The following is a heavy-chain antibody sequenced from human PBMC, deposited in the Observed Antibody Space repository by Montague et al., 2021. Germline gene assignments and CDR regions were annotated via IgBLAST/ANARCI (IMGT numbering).Heavy chain of an antibody. CDR2: IYYSRRT. Sequence: SETLSLTCSVSGASISDYYWSWIRQPPGKGLEWIGYIYYSRRTNYNPSLKSRVTISVDTSKNQFSLKLSSVTAADTAFYYCAVTNPYYYYGMDAWGHGTTVTVSS. D-gene: IGHD1-14*01. V-gene: IGHV4-59*01. CDR3: AVTNPYYYYGMDA. CDR1: GASISDYY. J-gene: IGHJ6*02.